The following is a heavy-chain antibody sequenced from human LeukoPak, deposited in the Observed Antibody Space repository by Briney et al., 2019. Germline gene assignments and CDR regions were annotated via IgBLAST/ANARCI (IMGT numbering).Heavy chain of an antibody. CDR3: ARVTNTGFDY. V-gene: IGHV1-69*06. CDR2: IIPIFGTA. D-gene: IGHD2-8*01. Sequence: SVKVSCKTSGYIFTNHGISWVRQAPGQGLEWMGGIIPIFGTANYAQKFQGRVTITADKSTSTAYMELSSLRSEDTAVYYCARVTNTGFDYWGQGTLVTVSS. CDR1: GYIFTNHG. J-gene: IGHJ4*02.